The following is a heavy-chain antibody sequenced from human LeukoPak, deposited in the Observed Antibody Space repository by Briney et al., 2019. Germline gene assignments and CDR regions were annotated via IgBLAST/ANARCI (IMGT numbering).Heavy chain of an antibody. J-gene: IGHJ6*02. D-gene: IGHD2-2*01. V-gene: IGHV1-69*05. Sequence: GASVKVSCKASGGTFSSYAISWVRQAPGQGLEWMGGIIPIFGTANYAQKLQGRVTMTTDTSTSTAYMELRSLRSDDTAVYYCARDRPRPGVNIVVVPAATYYYYYYGMDVWGQGTTVTVSS. CDR3: ARDRPRPGVNIVVVPAATYYYYYYGMDV. CDR2: IIPIFGTA. CDR1: GGTFSSYA.